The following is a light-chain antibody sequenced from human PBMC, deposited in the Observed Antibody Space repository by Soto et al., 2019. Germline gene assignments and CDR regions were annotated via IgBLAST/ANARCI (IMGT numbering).Light chain of an antibody. CDR1: QSIGSH. J-gene: IGKJ2*01. CDR2: GAF. V-gene: IGKV1-39*01. Sequence: DIQMTQFPSSLSASVGERVTITCRASQSIGSHLNWYQQRAGKAPKLLIHGAFRLHGGVPSRFRGSGSGTDFTLTISNLQPEDYATYSCQQSDSTPPDTFGQGTKLDIK. CDR3: QQSDSTPPDT.